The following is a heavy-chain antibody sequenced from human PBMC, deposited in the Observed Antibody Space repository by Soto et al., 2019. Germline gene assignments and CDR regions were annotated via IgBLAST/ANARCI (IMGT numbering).Heavy chain of an antibody. CDR1: GGSISSGGYY. CDR3: ARDREGYGEGGTYYYYGMDV. V-gene: IGHV4-31*03. D-gene: IGHD5-12*01. J-gene: IGHJ6*02. CDR2: IYYSGST. Sequence: SSETLSLTCTVSGGSISSGGYYWSWIRQHPWKGLEWIGYIYYSGSTYYNPSLKSRVTISVDTSKNQFSLKLSSVTAADTAVYYCARDREGYGEGGTYYYYGMDVWGQGXTVTVYS.